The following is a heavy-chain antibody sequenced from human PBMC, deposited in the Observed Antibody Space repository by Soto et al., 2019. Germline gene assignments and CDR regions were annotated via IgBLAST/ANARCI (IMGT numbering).Heavy chain of an antibody. CDR2: IYYSGST. CDR1: GGSISSGGYY. J-gene: IGHJ4*02. D-gene: IGHD3-10*01. CDR3: ARSWEGRSGSYYAY. Sequence: QVQLQESGPGLVKPSQTLSLTCTVSGGSISSGGYYWSWIRQHPGKGLEWIGYIYYSGSTYYNPSLTSRVTISVDTSKNHFSLKLSSVTAADTAVYYCARSWEGRSGSYYAYWGQGTLVTVSS. V-gene: IGHV4-31*03.